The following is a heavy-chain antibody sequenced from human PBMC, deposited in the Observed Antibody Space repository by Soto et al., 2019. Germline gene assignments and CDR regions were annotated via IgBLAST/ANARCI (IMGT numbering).Heavy chain of an antibody. J-gene: IGHJ5*02. CDR3: ATEGYCGGDCSVWFDP. D-gene: IGHD2-21*02. Sequence: GASVKVSCKVSGYTLTELSMHWVRQAPGKGLEWMGGFDPEDGETIYAQEFQGRVTMTEDTSTDTAYMELSSLRSEDTAVYYCATEGYCGGDCSVWFDPWGQGTLVTVSS. CDR1: GYTLTELS. CDR2: FDPEDGET. V-gene: IGHV1-24*01.